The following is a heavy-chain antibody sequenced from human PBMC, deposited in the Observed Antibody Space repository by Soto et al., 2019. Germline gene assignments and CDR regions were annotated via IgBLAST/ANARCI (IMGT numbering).Heavy chain of an antibody. CDR3: ARWWSGSRQGFDP. J-gene: IGHJ5*02. V-gene: IGHV4-31*03. CDR2: IYYSGST. Sequence: QVQLQESGPGLVKPSQTLSLTCTVSGGSISSGDYYRSWIRQHPGKGLEWIGYIYYSGSTYYNPSLKSRVTISVDTSKNQFSLKLNSVTAADTAVYYCARWWSGSRQGFDPWGQGTLVTVSS. D-gene: IGHD3-3*01. CDR1: GGSISSGDYY.